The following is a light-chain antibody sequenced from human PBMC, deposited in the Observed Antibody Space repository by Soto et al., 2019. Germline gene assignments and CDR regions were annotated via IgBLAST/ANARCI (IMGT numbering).Light chain of an antibody. J-gene: IGLJ1*01. CDR1: SSDIGGHND. Sequence: QSVLTQPASVSGSPGQSITISCTGTSSDIGGHNDVSWYQQHPGKAPKLLIYGANNRPSGVSNRFSGSKSGNTASLTISGLQAEDDLDDYCCSSTSDITPYVFGTGTKVTVL. CDR3: CSSTSDITPYV. CDR2: GAN. V-gene: IGLV2-14*01.